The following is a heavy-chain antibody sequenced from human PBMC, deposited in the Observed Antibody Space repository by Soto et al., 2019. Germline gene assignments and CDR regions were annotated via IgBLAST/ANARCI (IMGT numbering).Heavy chain of an antibody. V-gene: IGHV6-1*01. CDR1: GDSVSSNSAT. D-gene: IGHD1-26*01. CDR3: ARAAYSGSYQGYFDY. Sequence: QVQVQQSGPGLVKPSQTLSLTCAISGDSVSSNSATWNWIRQSPSRGLEWLGRTYYRSKWYSDCAVFVKRRITINPDTSKNQFSLQLNSVTPEDTAVYYCARAAYSGSYQGYFDYWGQGTLVTVSS. CDR2: TYYRSKWYS. J-gene: IGHJ4*02.